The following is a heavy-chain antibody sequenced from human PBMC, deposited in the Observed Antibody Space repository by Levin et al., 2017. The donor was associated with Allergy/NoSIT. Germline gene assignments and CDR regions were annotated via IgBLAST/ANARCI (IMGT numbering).Heavy chain of an antibody. CDR1: GFTFSDYY. CDR3: ARDPGGVNFFDY. J-gene: IGHJ4*02. Sequence: PGGSLRLSCAASGFTFSDYYMTWMRQAPGKGLELVSYMSTSCLTIYYADSVRGRFTVSRDNAKNSLDLQMNSLRAEDTAVYYCARDPGGVNFFDYWGQGTLVTVSS. V-gene: IGHV3-11*01. CDR2: MSTSCLTI. D-gene: IGHD3-16*01.